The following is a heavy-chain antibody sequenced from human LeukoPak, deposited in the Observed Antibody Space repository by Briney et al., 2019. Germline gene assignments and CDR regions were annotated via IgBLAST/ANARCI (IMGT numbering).Heavy chain of an antibody. CDR2: IKQDGSEK. J-gene: IGHJ4*02. V-gene: IGHV3-7*04. Sequence: GGSLRLSCAASGFTFTTYWMAWVRQAPGKGQEWVANIKQDGSEKYYVDSVKGRFTISRDNAENSLYLQMNSLRAEDTAVYYCARDSDGVLDYWGQGTLVTVSS. D-gene: IGHD3-10*01. CDR3: ARDSDGVLDY. CDR1: GFTFTTYW.